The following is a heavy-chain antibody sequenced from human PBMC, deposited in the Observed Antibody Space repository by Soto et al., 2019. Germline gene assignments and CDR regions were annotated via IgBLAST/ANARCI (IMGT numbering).Heavy chain of an antibody. J-gene: IGHJ4*02. V-gene: IGHV4-30-4*01. D-gene: IGHD6-13*01. Sequence: SETLSLTCTVSGGSISSGDYYWSWIRQPPGKGLEWIGYIYYSGSTYYNPSLKSRVTISVDTSKNQFSLKLSSVTAADTAVYYCARNPIAEAGKVVGYFDYWGQGTLVTVYS. CDR1: GGSISSGDYY. CDR2: IYYSGST. CDR3: ARNPIAEAGKVVGYFDY.